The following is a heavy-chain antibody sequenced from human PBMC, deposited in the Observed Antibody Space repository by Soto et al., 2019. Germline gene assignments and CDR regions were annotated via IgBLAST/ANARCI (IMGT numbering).Heavy chain of an antibody. D-gene: IGHD2-21*02. CDR2: IYYSGST. Sequence: SETLSLTFTVSGGSISSGDYYWSWIRQPPGKGLEWIGYIYYSGSTYYNPSLKSRVTISVDTSKNQFSLKLSSVTAADTAVYYCASQLVTAIPSVEDWFDPWAQGTLVRVSS. V-gene: IGHV4-30-4*01. J-gene: IGHJ5*02. CDR3: ASQLVTAIPSVEDWFDP. CDR1: GGSISSGDYY.